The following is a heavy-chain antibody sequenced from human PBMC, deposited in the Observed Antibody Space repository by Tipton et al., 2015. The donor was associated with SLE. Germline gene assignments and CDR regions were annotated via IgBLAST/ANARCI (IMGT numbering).Heavy chain of an antibody. D-gene: IGHD3-3*01. V-gene: IGHV4-38-2*02. CDR2: IYHSGST. Sequence: TLSLTCAVSGYSISSGYYWGWIRQPPGKGLEWIGSIYHSGSTNYNPSLKSRVTISVDTSKNQFSLKLSSVTAADTAVYYCARDGNLYYDFWSGYRYFDYWGQGTLVTVPS. CDR3: ARDGNLYYDFWSGYRYFDY. J-gene: IGHJ4*02. CDR1: GYSISSGYY.